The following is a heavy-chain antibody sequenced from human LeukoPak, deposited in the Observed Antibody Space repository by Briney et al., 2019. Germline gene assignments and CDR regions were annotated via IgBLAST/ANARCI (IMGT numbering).Heavy chain of an antibody. V-gene: IGHV4-59*01. CDR1: GGSISSYY. Sequence: PSETLSLTCTVSGGSISSYYWSWIRQPPGKGLEWIGYIYYSGSTNNTPSLKSRVTISVDTSKNQFSLKLSSVTAADTAVYYCAREAADRSSTSCYNGIIDYWGQGTLVTVSS. D-gene: IGHD2-2*02. J-gene: IGHJ4*02. CDR3: AREAADRSSTSCYNGIIDY. CDR2: IYYSGST.